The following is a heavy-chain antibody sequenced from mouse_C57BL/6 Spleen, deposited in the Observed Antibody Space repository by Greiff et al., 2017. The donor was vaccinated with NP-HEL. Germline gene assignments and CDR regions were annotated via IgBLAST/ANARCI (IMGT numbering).Heavy chain of an antibody. V-gene: IGHV1-20*01. CDR2: INPYNGDT. D-gene: IGHD1-1*01. CDR3: ARRGFITTVVDWYFDV. J-gene: IGHJ1*03. Sequence: VQLKESGPELVKPGDSVKISCKASGYSFTGYFMNWVMQSHGKSLEWIGRINPYNGDTFYNQKFKGKATLTVDKSSSTAHMELRSLTSEDSAVYYCARRGFITTVVDWYFDVWGTGTTVTVSS. CDR1: GYSFTGYF.